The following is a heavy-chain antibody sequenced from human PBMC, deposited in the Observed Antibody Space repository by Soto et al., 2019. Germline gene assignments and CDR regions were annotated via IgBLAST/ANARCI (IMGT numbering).Heavy chain of an antibody. J-gene: IGHJ6*02. CDR3: ARDLEVAVANSFYYYGMDV. CDR1: GFTFNNYC. V-gene: IGHV3-33*01. CDR2: IWFDGNNK. D-gene: IGHD6-13*01. Sequence: PGGSLRLSCAASGFTFNNYCMHLVRQAPGKGLDCVSVIWFDGNNKYYADSVKGRFTISRDNSKNTLYLQMNSLRAEDTAVYYCARDLEVAVANSFYYYGMDVWGQGTTVTVSS.